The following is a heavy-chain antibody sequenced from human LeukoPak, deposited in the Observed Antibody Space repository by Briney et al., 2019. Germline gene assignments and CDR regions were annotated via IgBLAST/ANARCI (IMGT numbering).Heavy chain of an antibody. V-gene: IGHV3-48*03. CDR1: GFTFSSYE. CDR3: ARETYILGAQPLDY. J-gene: IGHJ4*02. Sequence: QPGGSRRLSCAASGFTFSSYEMNWVRQAPGKGLEWVSYISSSGSTINFADSVKGRFTISRDNAKNSLFLQMNSLRAEDTAVYYCARETYILGAQPLDYWGQGTLVTVSS. D-gene: IGHD1-26*01. CDR2: ISSSGSTI.